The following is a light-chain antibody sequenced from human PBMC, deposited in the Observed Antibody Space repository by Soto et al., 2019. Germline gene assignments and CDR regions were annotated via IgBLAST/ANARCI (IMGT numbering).Light chain of an antibody. J-gene: IGLJ2*01. CDR3: SSHAGSINVV. V-gene: IGLV3-21*02. CDR2: DDN. CDR1: NIGGKS. Sequence: SYELTQPPSVSVAPGQTARITCGGDNIGGKSVHWYQQRPGQAPVLVVYDDNDRPSGIPKRFSGSKSGNTASLTVSGLQAEDEADYYCSSHAGSINVVFGGGTKLTVL.